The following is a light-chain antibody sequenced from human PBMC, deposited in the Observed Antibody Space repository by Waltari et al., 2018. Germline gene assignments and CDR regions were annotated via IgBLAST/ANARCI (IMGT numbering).Light chain of an antibody. J-gene: IGLJ3*02. CDR1: SCDVGGYNY. V-gene: IGLV2-14*03. CDR3: TSYTSSSSPWV. CDR2: DVT. Sequence: QAALTQPASVSGSPGQSITISCTGTSCDVGGYNYVSWFQQHPGKAPNLMIYDVTKRPSGVSNRFSGSKSGNTASLTISGLQAEDEADYYCTSYTSSSSPWVFGGGTKLTVL.